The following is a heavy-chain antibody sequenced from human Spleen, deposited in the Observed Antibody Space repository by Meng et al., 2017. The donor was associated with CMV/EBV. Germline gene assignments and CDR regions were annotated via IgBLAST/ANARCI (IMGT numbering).Heavy chain of an antibody. J-gene: IGHJ4*02. CDR3: TRRGAHGAGDH. V-gene: IGHV3-74*01. Sequence: GESLKISCAASGFTFSNEWMRWVRQPPGKGLVWVSLINTDGTTTSYADSVKGRFTVSRDNAKNTLYLQMNSLRVEDTALYYCTRRGAHGAGDHWGQGTLVTVSS. D-gene: IGHD2-21*01. CDR1: GFTFSNEW. CDR2: INTDGTTT.